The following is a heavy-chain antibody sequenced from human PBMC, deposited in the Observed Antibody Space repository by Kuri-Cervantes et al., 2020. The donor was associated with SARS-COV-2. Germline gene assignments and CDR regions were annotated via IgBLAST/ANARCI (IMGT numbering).Heavy chain of an antibody. CDR1: GYTFTGYY. J-gene: IGHJ4*02. CDR3: ARDLFAGSYYSYFDY. CDR2: INPNSGGT. Sequence: ASVKVSCKASGYTFTGYYMHWVRQAPGQGLEWMGWINPNSGGTNYAHKFQGRVTMTTDTSRSTAYMELRSLISDDSAVYYCARDLFAGSYYSYFDYWGQGTLVTVSS. D-gene: IGHD1-26*01. V-gene: IGHV1-2*07.